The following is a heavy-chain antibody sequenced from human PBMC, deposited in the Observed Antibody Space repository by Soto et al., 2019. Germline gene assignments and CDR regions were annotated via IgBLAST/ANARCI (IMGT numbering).Heavy chain of an antibody. CDR1: GYTFTSYS. CDR3: ARDLAAAGPFDY. Sequence: QVQLVQSGAEVKKPGASVKVSCKASGYTFTSYSISWVRQAPGQGLEWMGWINPYNGNTNYAQKLQGRVTMTTATPTSTAYMELRSLRSDDTAVYYCARDLAAAGPFDYWGQGTLVTVSS. D-gene: IGHD6-13*01. CDR2: INPYNGNT. V-gene: IGHV1-18*01. J-gene: IGHJ4*02.